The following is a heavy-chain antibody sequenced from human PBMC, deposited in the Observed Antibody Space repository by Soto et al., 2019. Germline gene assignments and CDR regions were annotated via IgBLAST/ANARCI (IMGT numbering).Heavy chain of an antibody. V-gene: IGHV1-46*02. CDR3: SRAVRVDYSGASKDQ. J-gene: IGHJ4*02. CDR2: INPSDST. D-gene: IGHD4-4*01. CDR1: EHIFNNYY. Sequence: ASVKVSCKAPEHIFNNYYMHWVRQAPGQGLEWLGIINPSDSTAYAQNLQGRVTITRDTSTSTVYMELRSLRSEDTAVYFCSRAVRVDYSGASKDQWGPGTLVTVSS.